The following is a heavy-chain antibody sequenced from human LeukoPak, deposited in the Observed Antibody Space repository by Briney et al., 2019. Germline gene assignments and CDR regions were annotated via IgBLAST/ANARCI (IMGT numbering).Heavy chain of an antibody. CDR2: IYTSGST. D-gene: IGHD2-21*01. CDR1: GGSISSGSYY. CDR3: ATYVFHVDYFDY. J-gene: IGHJ4*02. V-gene: IGHV4-61*02. Sequence: SQTLSLTCTVSGGSISSGSYYWSWIRQPAGKGLEWIGRIYTSGSTNYNPSLKSRVTISVDTSKNQISLKLSSVTAADTAVYYCATYVFHVDYFDYWGQGTLVTVSS.